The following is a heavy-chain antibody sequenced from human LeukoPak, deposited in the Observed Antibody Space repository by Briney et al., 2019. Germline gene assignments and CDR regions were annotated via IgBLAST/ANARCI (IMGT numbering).Heavy chain of an antibody. V-gene: IGHV4-59*01. Sequence: SETLSLTCPVAGGSISRYYWSWVRQPPGKGLEYIGNIYYSGSTNYNPSLKSRVTISLDTSRSQFSLKLPSVTAADTAVYYCARELYNWNGRRHAIDIWGQGTMVTVSS. D-gene: IGHD1-20*01. CDR2: IYYSGST. CDR3: ARELYNWNGRRHAIDI. CDR1: GGSISRYY. J-gene: IGHJ3*02.